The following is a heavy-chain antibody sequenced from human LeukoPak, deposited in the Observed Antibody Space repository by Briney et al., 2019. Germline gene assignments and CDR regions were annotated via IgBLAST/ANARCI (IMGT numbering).Heavy chain of an antibody. CDR3: ASSYDYWSGFNY. J-gene: IGHJ4*02. CDR1: GFTFSNE. D-gene: IGHD3-3*01. Sequence: GGSLRLSCAAPGFTFSNEMNWVRQAPGKGLEWVSSMSSSGTHIYYADSVKGRFTISRDNGKNSLYLQMNSLRVEDTAVYYCASSYDYWSGFNYWGQGTPVTVSS. V-gene: IGHV3-48*03. CDR2: MSSSGTHI.